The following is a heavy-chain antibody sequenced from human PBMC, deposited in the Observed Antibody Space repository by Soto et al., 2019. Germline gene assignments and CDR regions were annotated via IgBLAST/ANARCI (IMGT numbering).Heavy chain of an antibody. Sequence: SSVKVSCKASGFTLSRSAVHSVRQARGHSLEWIGWIFGLSRNTNYVQRVHQRLTLKWALSTSTVYMELSSLAPGDNAVPCAAPDNSGYLVPAFDIWG. CDR3: APDNSGYLVPAFDI. V-gene: IGHV1-58*01. D-gene: IGHD3-22*01. CDR1: GFTLSRSA. J-gene: IGHJ3*02. CDR2: IFGLSRNT.